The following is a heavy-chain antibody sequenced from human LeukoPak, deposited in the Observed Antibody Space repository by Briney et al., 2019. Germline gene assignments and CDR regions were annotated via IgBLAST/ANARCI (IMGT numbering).Heavy chain of an antibody. CDR3: ARPAGTYDYSYGMDV. V-gene: IGHV3-23*01. J-gene: IGHJ6*02. CDR2: ISNNGGYT. Sequence: PGGSLRLSCAASGFTFSSSAMSWVRQAPGKGLEWVSAISNNGGYTYYADSVQGRFTISRDNSKSTLCLQMNSLRAEDTAVYYCARPAGTYDYSYGMDVWGQGTTVTVSS. CDR1: GFTFSSSA. D-gene: IGHD6-19*01.